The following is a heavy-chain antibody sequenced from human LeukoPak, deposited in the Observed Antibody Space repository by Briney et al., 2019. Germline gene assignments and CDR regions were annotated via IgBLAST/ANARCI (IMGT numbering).Heavy chain of an antibody. V-gene: IGHV3-23*01. CDR3: ANSLYDFWSGYYHHQRIDAFDI. CDR2: ISGSGSST. Sequence: GGSLRLSCSASGFTFTTYAMSWVRQAPGKGLEWVSAISGSGSSTYYADSVKGRFTISRDNSKNTLFLQMNSLRAEDTAVYYCANSLYDFWSGYYHHQRIDAFDIWGQGTMVTVSS. J-gene: IGHJ3*02. D-gene: IGHD3-3*01. CDR1: GFTFTTYA.